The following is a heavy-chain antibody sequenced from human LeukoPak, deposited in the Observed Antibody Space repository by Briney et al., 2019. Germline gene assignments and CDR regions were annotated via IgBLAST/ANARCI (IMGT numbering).Heavy chain of an antibody. CDR2: IGTAGDT. D-gene: IGHD3-9*01. V-gene: IGHV3-13*01. Sequence: GGSLRLSCAASGFTFSSYDMHWVRQATGKGLEWVSAIGTAGDTYYPGSVKRRFTISRENAKNSLYLQMNSPRAGDTAVYYCAREHSGYDILTGTYYYYGMDVWGQGTTVTVSS. CDR1: GFTFSSYD. J-gene: IGHJ6*02. CDR3: AREHSGYDILTGTYYYYGMDV.